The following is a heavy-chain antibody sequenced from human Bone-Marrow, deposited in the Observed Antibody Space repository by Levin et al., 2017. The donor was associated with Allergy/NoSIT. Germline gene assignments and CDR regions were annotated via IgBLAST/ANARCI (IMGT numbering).Heavy chain of an antibody. CDR3: ARRGEPDINYYDYVWGSYLPFDY. CDR2: IIPIFGTA. Sequence: PAASVKVSCKASGGTFSSYAISWVRQAPGQGLEWMGGIIPIFGTANYAQKFQGRVTITADESTSTAYMELSSLRSEDTAVYYCARRGEPDINYYDYVWGSYLPFDYWGQGTLVTVSS. J-gene: IGHJ4*02. V-gene: IGHV1-69*13. D-gene: IGHD3-16*02. CDR1: GGTFSSYA.